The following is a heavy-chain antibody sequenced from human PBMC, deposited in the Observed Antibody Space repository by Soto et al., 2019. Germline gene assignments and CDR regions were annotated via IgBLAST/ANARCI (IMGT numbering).Heavy chain of an antibody. CDR1: GYTFTSYG. CDR3: ARVLARCSSTSCYTDYYYYYGMDV. CDR2: ISAYNGNT. Sequence: ASVKVSCKASGYTFTSYGISWVRQAPGQGLEWMGWISAYNGNTNYAQKLQGRVTMTTDTSTSTAYMELRSLRSDDTAVYYCARVLARCSSTSCYTDYYYYYGMDVWGQGTTVTVSS. V-gene: IGHV1-18*01. J-gene: IGHJ6*02. D-gene: IGHD2-2*02.